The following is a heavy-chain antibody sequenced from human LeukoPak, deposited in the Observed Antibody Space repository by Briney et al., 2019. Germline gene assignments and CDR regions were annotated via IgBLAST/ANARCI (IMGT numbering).Heavy chain of an antibody. CDR1: GGSFSGYY. CDR3: ARQSVHQPFDY. J-gene: IGHJ4*02. Sequence: PSETLSLTCAVYGGSFSGYYWSWIRQPPGKGLEWIGEINDSGDNNYNPSLKSRVTISVDTSRNQFSLKLSSVTAADTAVYYCARQSVHQPFDYWGQGTLVTVSS. CDR2: INDSGDN. V-gene: IGHV4-34*01.